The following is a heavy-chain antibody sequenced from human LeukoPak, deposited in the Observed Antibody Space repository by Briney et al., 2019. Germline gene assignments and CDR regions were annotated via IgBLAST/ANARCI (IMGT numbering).Heavy chain of an antibody. J-gene: IGHJ4*02. Sequence: PGGSLRLSCAASGFTFSSSAMSWVRQAPGKGLKWVSAISGTGGSTNYADSVKGRFTISRDNSKNTLYLQMNSLRAEDTAVYYCAKLGRVVPAATVAYWGQGTLVTVSS. CDR1: GFTFSSSA. V-gene: IGHV3-23*01. CDR2: ISGTGGST. D-gene: IGHD2-2*01. CDR3: AKLGRVVPAATVAY.